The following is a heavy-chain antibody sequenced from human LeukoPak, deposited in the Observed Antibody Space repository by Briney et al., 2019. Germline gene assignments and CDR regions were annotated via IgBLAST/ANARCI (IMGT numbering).Heavy chain of an antibody. CDR1: GGSFSGYY. V-gene: IGHV4-34*01. CDR3: AKHACSTTSCYYYFNY. J-gene: IGHJ4*02. CDR2: INHSGST. D-gene: IGHD2-2*01. Sequence: PSETLSLTCAVYGGSFSGYYWSWLRQPPGKGLEWIGEINHSGSTNYNPSLKSRVTISVDTSKNQFSLKLRSVTAADTAVYYCAKHACSTTSCYYYFNYWGQGTLVTVSS.